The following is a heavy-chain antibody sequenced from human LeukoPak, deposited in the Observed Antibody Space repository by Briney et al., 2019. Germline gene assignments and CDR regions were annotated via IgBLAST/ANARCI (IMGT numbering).Heavy chain of an antibody. CDR2: INPSGGST. Sequence: ASVNVSCKASVYTFTVYYMHWVRQAPGQGLEWMGLINPSGGSTSYAQKFQGRVTMTRDMSTSTDYMELSSLRSEDTAVYYCARDNSVEDTAWWFDPWGQGTLVTVSS. D-gene: IGHD4-23*01. J-gene: IGHJ5*02. V-gene: IGHV1-46*01. CDR3: ARDNSVEDTAWWFDP. CDR1: VYTFTVYY.